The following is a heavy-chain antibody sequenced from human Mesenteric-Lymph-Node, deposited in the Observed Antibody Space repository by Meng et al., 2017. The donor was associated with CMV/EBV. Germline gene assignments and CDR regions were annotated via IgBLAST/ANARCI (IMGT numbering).Heavy chain of an antibody. Sequence: EVQLVERGGGLVQPGGSLRLSCAASGFNVRDKYMSWVRQAPGKGLEWVCIIYRGDNTYYIDSVKDRFTVSRDNSKNTMYLQMNSLRVEDTAVYYCTGDSVSNPNLDYWGQGTLVTVSS. D-gene: IGHD3-10*01. CDR2: IYRGDNT. CDR1: GFNVRDKY. J-gene: IGHJ4*02. CDR3: TGDSVSNPNLDY. V-gene: IGHV3-66*01.